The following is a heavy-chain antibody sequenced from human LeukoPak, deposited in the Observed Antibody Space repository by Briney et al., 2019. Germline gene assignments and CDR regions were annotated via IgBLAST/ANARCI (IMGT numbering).Heavy chain of an antibody. V-gene: IGHV4-59*01. J-gene: IGHJ4*02. CDR2: IYYSGST. D-gene: IGHD5-18*01. CDR3: ARVSQGQLWYPISYCFDY. Sequence: PSETLSLTCTVSGGSISSYYWSWLRQPPGKGLEWIRYIYYSGSTNYNTYLKSRGTISVDTSKNDFSLKLSSVPAADTAVYYCARVSQGQLWYPISYCFDYWGQGTLVTVSS. CDR1: GGSISSYY.